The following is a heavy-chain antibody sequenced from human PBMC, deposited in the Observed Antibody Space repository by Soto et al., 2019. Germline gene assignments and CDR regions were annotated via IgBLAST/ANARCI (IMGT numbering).Heavy chain of an antibody. D-gene: IGHD6-13*01. V-gene: IGHV4-31*03. Sequence: QVQLQESGPGLVKPSQTLSLTCTVSGGSISSGGYYWSWIRQHPGKGLEWIGYIYYSGSTYYNPSLKSRVTIAVDTSKNQFCLKLSSVTAADTAVYYCARGEAAAGLDYWGQGTLVTVSS. CDR2: IYYSGST. J-gene: IGHJ4*02. CDR3: ARGEAAAGLDY. CDR1: GGSISSGGYY.